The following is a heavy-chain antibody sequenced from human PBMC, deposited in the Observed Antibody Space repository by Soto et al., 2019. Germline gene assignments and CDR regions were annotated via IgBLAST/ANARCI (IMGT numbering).Heavy chain of an antibody. CDR2: IYYSGST. V-gene: IGHV4-61*01. CDR1: GGSVSSGSYY. Sequence: PSETLSLTCTVSGGSVSSGSYYWSWIRQPPGKGLEWIGYIYYSGSTNYNPSLKSRVTISVDTSKNQFPLKLSSVTAADTAVYYCARDRGGYNSFNYGMDVWGQGTTVTVSS. D-gene: IGHD5-12*01. CDR3: ARDRGGYNSFNYGMDV. J-gene: IGHJ6*02.